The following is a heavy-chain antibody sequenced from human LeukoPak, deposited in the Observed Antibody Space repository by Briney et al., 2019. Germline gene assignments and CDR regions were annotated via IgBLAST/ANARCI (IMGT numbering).Heavy chain of an antibody. CDR1: GFTFSSYG. Sequence: GGSLRLSCAASGFTFSSYGMHWVRQAPGKGLEWVAFIRFDGSNKYYTDSVKGRFTLSRVNSKNTLYLQINSLRAEDTAVYYCAKFNRQYCSSTSCYGGFDYWGQGTLVTVSS. CDR2: IRFDGSNK. J-gene: IGHJ4*02. CDR3: AKFNRQYCSSTSCYGGFDY. V-gene: IGHV3-30*02. D-gene: IGHD2-2*01.